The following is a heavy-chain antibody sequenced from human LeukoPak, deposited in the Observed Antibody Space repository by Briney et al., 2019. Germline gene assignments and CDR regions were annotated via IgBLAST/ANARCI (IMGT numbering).Heavy chain of an antibody. D-gene: IGHD2-2*03. V-gene: IGHV1-2*02. CDR1: GYTFTGYY. CDR2: INPNSGGT. CDR3: ARDLGYCSSTSCYAGPFDY. Sequence: ASVKVSCKASGYTFTGYYMHWVRQAPGQGLEWMGWINPNSGGTNYAQKFQGRVTITRDTSASTAYMELSSLRSEDTAVYYCARDLGYCSSTSCYAGPFDYWGQGTLVTVSS. J-gene: IGHJ4*02.